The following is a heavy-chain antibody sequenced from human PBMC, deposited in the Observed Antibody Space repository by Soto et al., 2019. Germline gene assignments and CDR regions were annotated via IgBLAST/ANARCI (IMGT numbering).Heavy chain of an antibody. Sequence: PSETLSLTCTVSGGSINSGNYYWNWIRQPPEKGLEWIGYFYSSGSTYYNPSLKSRVAISVDTSNTQFSLKLSSLTAADTAVYYCARSKLTSGYYFDYWGQGTLVTVSS. V-gene: IGHV4-30-4*01. D-gene: IGHD3-22*01. CDR1: GGSINSGNYY. CDR2: FYSSGST. J-gene: IGHJ4*02. CDR3: ARSKLTSGYYFDY.